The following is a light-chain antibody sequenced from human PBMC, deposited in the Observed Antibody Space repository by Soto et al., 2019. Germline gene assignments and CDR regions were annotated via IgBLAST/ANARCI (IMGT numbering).Light chain of an antibody. V-gene: IGKV3-11*01. CDR1: QSISSY. CDR3: QQRYNWPWT. J-gene: IGKJ1*01. Sequence: EILLTQSPATLSLSPGERATLSCRASQSISSYLAWYQQKPGQAPRLLIYDASNRATGIPARFSGSGSGTDFTLTISSLEPEDFAVYYCQQRYNWPWTFGQGTKVDIK. CDR2: DAS.